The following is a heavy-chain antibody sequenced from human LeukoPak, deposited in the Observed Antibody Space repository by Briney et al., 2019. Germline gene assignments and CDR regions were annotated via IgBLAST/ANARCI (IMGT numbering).Heavy chain of an antibody. D-gene: IGHD3-10*01. CDR3: AKDTSADLWFGVS. J-gene: IGHJ5*02. CDR2: IRYDGSNK. CDR1: GFTFSSYG. Sequence: GGSLRLSCAASGFTFSSYGMHWVRQAPGKGLEWVAFIRYDGSNKYYADSVKGRFTISRDNSKNTLYLQMNSLRAEDTAVYYCAKDTSADLWFGVSWGRGTLVTVSS. V-gene: IGHV3-30*02.